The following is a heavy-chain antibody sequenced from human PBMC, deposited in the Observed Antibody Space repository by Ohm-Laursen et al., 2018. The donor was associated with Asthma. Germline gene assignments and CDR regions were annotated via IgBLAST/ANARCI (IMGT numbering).Heavy chain of an antibody. J-gene: IGHJ6*02. V-gene: IGHV4-39*07. CDR1: GGSISSSSYY. D-gene: IGHD3-10*01. CDR2: IYYSGST. Sequence: TLSLTCTVSGGSISSSSYYWGWIRQPPGKGLEWIGSIYYSGSTYYNPSLKSRVTISVDTSKNQFSLKLSSVTAADTAVYYCARDGWDMVRGVNGMDVWGQGTTVTVSS. CDR3: ARDGWDMVRGVNGMDV.